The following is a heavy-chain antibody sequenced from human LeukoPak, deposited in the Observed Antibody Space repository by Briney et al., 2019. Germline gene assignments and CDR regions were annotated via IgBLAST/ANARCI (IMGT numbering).Heavy chain of an antibody. CDR2: IYTSGST. V-gene: IGHV4-4*07. CDR1: GGSISSYY. CDR3: ARDNEVYDILTGYYYYYYMDV. J-gene: IGHJ6*03. Sequence: SETLSLTCTVSGGSISSYYWSWIRQPAGKGLEWIGRIYTSGSTNYNPSLKSRVTMSVDTSKNQFSLKLSSVTAADTAVYYCARDNEVYDILTGYYYYYYMDVWGKGTTVTISS. D-gene: IGHD3-9*01.